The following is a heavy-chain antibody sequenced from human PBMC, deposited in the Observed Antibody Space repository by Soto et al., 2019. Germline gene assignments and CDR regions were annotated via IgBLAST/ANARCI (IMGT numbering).Heavy chain of an antibody. CDR2: ISGSGGST. V-gene: IGHV3-23*01. CDR1: GFTFSSYA. J-gene: IGHJ4*02. CDR3: ANSVRPSSGVTTLTPDY. Sequence: PGGSLRHSCAASGFTFSSYAMSWVRQAPGKGLEWVSAISGSGGSTYYADSVKGRFTISRDNSKNTLYLQMNSLRAEDTAVYYCANSVRPSSGVTTLTPDYWGQGTTVTVSS. D-gene: IGHD4-17*01.